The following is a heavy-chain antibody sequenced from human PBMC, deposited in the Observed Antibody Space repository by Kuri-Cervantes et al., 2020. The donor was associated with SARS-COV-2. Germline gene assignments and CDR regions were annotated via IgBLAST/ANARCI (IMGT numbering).Heavy chain of an antibody. CDR2: ISYDGFDR. J-gene: IGHJ4*02. CDR1: GFAFESYG. D-gene: IGHD3-10*01. CDR3: ARGRAYGSGSYYFY. V-gene: IGHV3-30*03. Sequence: GESLKISCAASGFAFESYGMHWVRQAPGKGLEWVAAISYDGFDRYYYADSVKGRFTVSRDNSKNTLYLQMNSLRAEDTAVYYCARGRAYGSGSYYFYWGQGTLVTVSS.